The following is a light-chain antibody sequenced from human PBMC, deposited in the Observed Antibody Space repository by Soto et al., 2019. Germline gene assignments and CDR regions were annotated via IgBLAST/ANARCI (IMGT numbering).Light chain of an antibody. CDR2: AAS. V-gene: IGKV1-27*01. Sequence: DVQMTQSPSSLSASVGERVTITCRASQSISNYLAWYQQKPGKVPKLLIYAASILQSGVPSRFSSSGSGTDFTITISSLQPEDVATYYCQKYNTAPCTFGGGTKVEIK. CDR3: QKYNTAPCT. J-gene: IGKJ4*01. CDR1: QSISNY.